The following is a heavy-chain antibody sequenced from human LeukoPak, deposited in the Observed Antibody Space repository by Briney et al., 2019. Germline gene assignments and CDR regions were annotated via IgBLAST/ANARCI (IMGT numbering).Heavy chain of an antibody. CDR1: GGSISSSSYY. J-gene: IGHJ4*02. CDR2: IYYSGST. Sequence: SETLSLTCTVSGGSISSSSYYWGWIRQPPGKGLEWIGSIYYSGSTYYNPSLKSRVTISVDTSKNQFSLKLSSVTAADTAVYYCAVLYDFWSGYFDYWGQGTLVTVSS. D-gene: IGHD3-3*01. V-gene: IGHV4-39*01. CDR3: AVLYDFWSGYFDY.